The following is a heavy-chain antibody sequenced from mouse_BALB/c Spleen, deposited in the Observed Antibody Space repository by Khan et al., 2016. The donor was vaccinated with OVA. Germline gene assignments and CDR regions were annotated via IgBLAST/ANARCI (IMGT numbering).Heavy chain of an antibody. V-gene: IGHV2-9*02. Sequence: VELKQSGPGLVAPSQSLSITCTVSGFSLTSYGVHWVRQPQGKGLEWLGVIWAGGSTNYNSALMPRLSISKDNSKSQVFLKMNSLQTDDTAMYYCARNREPDYFDYWGQGTALTVSS. CDR1: GFSLTSYG. CDR2: IWAGGST. J-gene: IGHJ2*01. CDR3: ARNREPDYFDY.